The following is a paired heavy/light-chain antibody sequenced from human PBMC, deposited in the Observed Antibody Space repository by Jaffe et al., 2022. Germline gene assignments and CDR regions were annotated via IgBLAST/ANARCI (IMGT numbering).Light chain of an antibody. J-gene: IGLJ2*01. Sequence: QSVVTQTPSASGTPGQRVTISCSGSSSNIGSYNVYWYQQLPGTAPKLLMFRNNQRPSGVPDRFSGSKSGTSVSLAISGLRSEDEADYYCAVWDDRLSGVLFGGGTKLTVL. CDR1: SSNIGSYN. CDR3: AVWDDRLSGVL. V-gene: IGLV1-47*01. CDR2: RNN.
Heavy chain of an antibody. CDR3: AKASTAGSSYTLFEK. V-gene: IGHV3-23*01. Sequence: EVQLLESGGGLIQPGGSLRLSCTASGFTLSTYAMTWVRQAPGKGLEWVSGLSGDGGTTYYADSVKGRFTISRDNSKNTLYLQMNSLRAEDTAVYYCAKASTAGSSYTLFEKGGQGTLVTVSS. J-gene: IGHJ4*02. D-gene: IGHD4-17*01. CDR2: LSGDGGTT. CDR1: GFTLSTYA.